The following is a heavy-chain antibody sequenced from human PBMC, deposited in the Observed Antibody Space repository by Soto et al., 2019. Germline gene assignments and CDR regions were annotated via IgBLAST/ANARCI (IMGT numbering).Heavy chain of an antibody. Sequence: SVKVSCKASGGTFSSYAISWVRQAPGQGLEWMGGIIPIFGTANYAQKFQGRVTITADESTSTAYMELSSLRSEDTAVYYCARFQLVRGVKSRSGYFDYWGQGTLVTVSS. CDR3: ARFQLVRGVKSRSGYFDY. D-gene: IGHD3-10*01. V-gene: IGHV1-69*13. J-gene: IGHJ4*02. CDR1: GGTFSSYA. CDR2: IIPIFGTA.